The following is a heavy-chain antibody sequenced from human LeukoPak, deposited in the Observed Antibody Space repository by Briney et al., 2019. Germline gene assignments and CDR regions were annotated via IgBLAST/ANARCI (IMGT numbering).Heavy chain of an antibody. CDR1: GFTFSSYA. V-gene: IGHV3-30*18. J-gene: IGHJ4*02. D-gene: IGHD6-19*01. CDR3: AKGSYSSAWYPDY. Sequence: PGGSLRFSCAASGFTFSSYAMHWVRQAPGKGLEWVAVILYDGSNKYYADSVEGRFTISRDNSKNTLSLQMNSLRLEDTAIYYCAKGSYSSAWYPDYWGQGTLVTVSS. CDR2: ILYDGSNK.